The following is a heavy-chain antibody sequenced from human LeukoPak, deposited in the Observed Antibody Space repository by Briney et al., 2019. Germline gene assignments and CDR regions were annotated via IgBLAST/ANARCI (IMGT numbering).Heavy chain of an antibody. CDR1: GGSISSYY. D-gene: IGHD1-1*01. J-gene: IGHJ4*02. CDR2: IYYSGYT. Sequence: SETLSLTCTVSGGSISSYYWSWIRQPPGKGLGWIGYIYYSGYTNYNPSLKSRVTISVDTFRNQFSLKLSSVTTADTAVYYCARISNWNDGYFDYWGQGTLVFVSS. CDR3: ARISNWNDGYFDY. V-gene: IGHV4-59*01.